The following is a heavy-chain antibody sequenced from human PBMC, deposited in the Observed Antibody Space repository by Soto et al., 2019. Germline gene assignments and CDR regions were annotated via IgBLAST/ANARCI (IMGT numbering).Heavy chain of an antibody. V-gene: IGHV3-7*01. CDR2: INQDGSEK. CDR3: ARDSLWLRYGDSSYYYGMDV. Sequence: GGSLRLSCAASGFMFSSYWMHWVRQAPGKGLECVAGINQDGSEKYYVDSVKGRFTISRDNAKSSLYLQMNSLRVEDTAVYYCARDSLWLRYGDSSYYYGMDVWGQGTTVTVSS. CDR1: GFMFSSYW. J-gene: IGHJ6*02. D-gene: IGHD4-17*01.